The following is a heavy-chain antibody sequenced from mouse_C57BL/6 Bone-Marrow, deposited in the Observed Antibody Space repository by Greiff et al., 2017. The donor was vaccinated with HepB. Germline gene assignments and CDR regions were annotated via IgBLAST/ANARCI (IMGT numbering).Heavy chain of an antibody. Sequence: EVQRVESGPELVKPGASVKISCKASGYSFTDYNMNWVKQSNGKSLEWIGVINPNYGTTSYNQKFKGKATLTVDQSSSTAYMQLNSLTSEDSAVYYCARLRYYGSSYVGFAYWGQGTLVTVSA. J-gene: IGHJ3*01. V-gene: IGHV1-39*01. CDR2: INPNYGTT. CDR1: GYSFTDYN. CDR3: ARLRYYGSSYVGFAY. D-gene: IGHD1-1*01.